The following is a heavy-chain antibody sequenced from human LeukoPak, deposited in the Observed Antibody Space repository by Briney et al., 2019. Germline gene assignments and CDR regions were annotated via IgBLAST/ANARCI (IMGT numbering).Heavy chain of an antibody. V-gene: IGHV4-39*07. D-gene: IGHD6-13*01. CDR1: GGSISSSSYY. CDR3: ASAEPRGIIWYPY. J-gene: IGHJ4*02. Sequence: PSETLSLTCTVSGGSISSSSYYWGWIRQPPGKGLEWIASGDYSGGTYYNPSLESRVTISADMSKNQISLKLSFVTAADTAVYYCASAEPRGIIWYPYWGQGTLVTVSS. CDR2: GDYSGGT.